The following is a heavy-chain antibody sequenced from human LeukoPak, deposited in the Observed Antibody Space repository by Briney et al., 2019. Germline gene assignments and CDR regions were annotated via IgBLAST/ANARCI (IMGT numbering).Heavy chain of an antibody. D-gene: IGHD3-3*01. Sequence: SETLSLTCTVSGGSISSYYWSWIRQPPGKGLEWIGYIYYTGSTNYNPSLKSRVTILIDTSKNHFSLKLTSVTAADTAVYYCARHLSAAGVLRFDPWRQGTLVTVSS. CDR2: IYYTGST. CDR3: ARHLSAAGVLRFDP. CDR1: GGSISSYY. V-gene: IGHV4-59*08. J-gene: IGHJ5*02.